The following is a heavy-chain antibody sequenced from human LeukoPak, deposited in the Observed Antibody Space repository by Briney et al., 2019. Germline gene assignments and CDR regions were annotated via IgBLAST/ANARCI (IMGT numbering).Heavy chain of an antibody. Sequence: GGSLRLSCAASGFTFDNYAMHWVRQAPGKGLEWASLISGDSHSTFYADSVKGRFTISRDNSKNSLYLQMNSLRNDDTALYYCARDTGGYIYGYYYYGMDVWGQGTTVTVSS. V-gene: IGHV3-43*02. CDR1: GFTFDNYA. CDR3: ARDTGGYIYGYYYYGMDV. D-gene: IGHD5-18*01. J-gene: IGHJ6*02. CDR2: ISGDSHST.